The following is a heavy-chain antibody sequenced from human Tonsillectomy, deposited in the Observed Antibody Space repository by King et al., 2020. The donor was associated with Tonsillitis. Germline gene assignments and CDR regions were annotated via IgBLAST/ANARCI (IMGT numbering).Heavy chain of an antibody. D-gene: IGHD2-2*01. J-gene: IGHJ6*02. V-gene: IGHV4-59*01. Sequence: VQLQESGPGLVKPSETLSLTCTVSGGSISSYYWSWIRQPPGKGLEWIGYIYYSGSTNYNPSLRSRVTISVDTSKNQFSLKLSTVTAADTAVYYCARDLVAASYGMDVGGQGTTVTVYS. CDR3: ARDLVAASYGMDV. CDR2: IYYSGST. CDR1: GGSISSYY.